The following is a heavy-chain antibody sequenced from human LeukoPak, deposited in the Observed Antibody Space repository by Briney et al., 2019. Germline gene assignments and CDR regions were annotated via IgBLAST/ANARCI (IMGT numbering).Heavy chain of an antibody. D-gene: IGHD2-2*01. CDR1: EFIFSDYW. J-gene: IGHJ4*02. CDR2: IKQGGREE. Sequence: PGGSLRLSCVASEFIFSDYWMSWVRQAPGKGLEWVANIKQGGREEKYVGSVKGRFTISRDNSKNTLYLQMNSLRAEDTAVYYCARRGGYCSSTSCYYDYWGQGTLVTVSS. CDR3: ARRGGYCSSTSCYYDY. V-gene: IGHV3-7*01.